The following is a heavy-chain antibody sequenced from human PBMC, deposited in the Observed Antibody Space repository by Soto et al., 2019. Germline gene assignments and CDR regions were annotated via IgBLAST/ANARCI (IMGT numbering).Heavy chain of an antibody. D-gene: IGHD7-27*01. CDR1: GFTFSDYY. CDR2: ISGSGSNI. V-gene: IGHV3-11*01. Sequence: PGGSLRLSCAASGFTFSDYYMSWIRQAPGEGLNWVAFISGSGSNIWYTDSVKGRFTISRDNAKKSLYLQMNSLRAEDTAVYYCARGTGEVDYWGQGTLVTVSS. CDR3: ARGTGEVDY. J-gene: IGHJ4*02.